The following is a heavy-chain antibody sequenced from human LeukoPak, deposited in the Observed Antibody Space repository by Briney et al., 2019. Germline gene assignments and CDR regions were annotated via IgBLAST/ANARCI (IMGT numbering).Heavy chain of an antibody. CDR2: ISSSGSTI. D-gene: IGHD5-24*01. CDR1: GFTFSDYY. V-gene: IGHV3-11*01. J-gene: IGHJ4*02. CDR3: ARGALRWLQIIPYYFDY. Sequence: GGSLRLSCAASGFTFSDYYMSWIRQAPGKGLEWGSYISSSGSTIYYADSVKGRFTISRDNAKNSLYLQMNSLRAEDTAVYYCARGALRWLQIIPYYFDYGGQGTLVTVSA.